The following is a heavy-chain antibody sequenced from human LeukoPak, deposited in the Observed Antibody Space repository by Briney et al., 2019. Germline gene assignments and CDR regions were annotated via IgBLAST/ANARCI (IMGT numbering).Heavy chain of an antibody. CDR2: INPSGGST. V-gene: IGHV1-46*01. D-gene: IGHD2-21*02. J-gene: IGHJ6*03. CDR1: GGIFSDYA. CDR3: ARDGSRCGGDCYIPSYYYYYMDV. Sequence: GASVKVSCKASGGIFSDYALNWVRQAPGQGLEWMGIINPSGGSTSYAQKFQGRVTMTRDTSTSTVYMELSSLRSEDTAVYYCARDGSRCGGDCYIPSYYYYYMDVWGKGTTVTISS.